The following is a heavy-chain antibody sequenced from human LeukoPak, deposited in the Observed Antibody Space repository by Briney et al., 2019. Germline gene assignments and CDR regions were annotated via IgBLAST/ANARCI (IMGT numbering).Heavy chain of an antibody. CDR2: ISGSGGST. V-gene: IGHV3-23*01. CDR3: AKDIPGRVLLRFGVTYYFDY. Sequence: GGSLRLSCAASGFTFSSYAMSWVRQAPGKGLEWVSAISGSGGSTYYADSVKGRFTISRDNSKNTLYLQRNSLRAEDTAVYYCAKDIPGRVLLRFGVTYYFDYWGQGTLVTVSS. CDR1: GFTFSSYA. J-gene: IGHJ4*02. D-gene: IGHD3-10*01.